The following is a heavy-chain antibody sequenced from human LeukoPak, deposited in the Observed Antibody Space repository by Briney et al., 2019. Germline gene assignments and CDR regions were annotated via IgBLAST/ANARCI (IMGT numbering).Heavy chain of an antibody. Sequence: MTSETLSLTCAVSGYSINSGYYWGWIRQPPGKGLEWIGTIYHSGSTYYNPSLKSRVTISLDTSKNQFSLKLGSVTAADTAVYYCARHDPSEVWGQGTLVTVSS. CDR3: ARHDPSEV. D-gene: IGHD1-26*01. J-gene: IGHJ4*02. V-gene: IGHV4-38-2*01. CDR2: IYHSGST. CDR1: GYSINSGYY.